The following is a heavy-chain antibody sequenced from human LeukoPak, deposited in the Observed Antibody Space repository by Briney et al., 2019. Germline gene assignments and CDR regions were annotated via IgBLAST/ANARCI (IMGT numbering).Heavy chain of an antibody. Sequence: GGSLRLSCAASGFTFSSYWMQWVRQAPGRGLVWLSRINEAGSITTYADSVKGRFTISRDNAKNTLYLQMSSLRAEDTAVYYCARALASSEDYWGQGTLVTVSS. D-gene: IGHD6-19*01. V-gene: IGHV3-74*01. CDR2: INEAGSIT. CDR3: ARALASSEDY. CDR1: GFTFSSYW. J-gene: IGHJ4*02.